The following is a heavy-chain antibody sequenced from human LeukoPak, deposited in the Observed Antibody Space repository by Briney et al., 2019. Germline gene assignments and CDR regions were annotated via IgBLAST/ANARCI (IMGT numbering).Heavy chain of an antibody. CDR3: ARDGSDNWGLFDS. D-gene: IGHD1-1*01. V-gene: IGHV4-39*07. CDR1: GDSISRGSYY. CDR2: IYHSGRA. J-gene: IGHJ4*02. Sequence: SETLSLTCIVSGDSISRGSYYWGWIRQAPGKGLEWIGNIYHSGRAYYNPSLQSRATISVDTSKNRFFLKVTSVTAADTAVYCCARDGSDNWGLFDSWGQGTLLTVSS.